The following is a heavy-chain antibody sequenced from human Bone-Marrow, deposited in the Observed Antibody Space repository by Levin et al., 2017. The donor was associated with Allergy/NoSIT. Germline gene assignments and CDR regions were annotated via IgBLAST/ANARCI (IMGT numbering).Heavy chain of an antibody. CDR3: AKDLWFGESKGYGMDV. J-gene: IGHJ6*02. V-gene: IGHV3-30*18. D-gene: IGHD3-10*01. CDR2: ISYDGNTQ. Sequence: QSGGSLRLSCAASGFNFETFGLHWVRQAPGKGLEWVAVISYDGNTQYYLDSVRGRFTISRDYSKKALHLQMKSLRPDDTAVYFCAKDLWFGESKGYGMDVWGQGTSVTVSS. CDR1: GFNFETFG.